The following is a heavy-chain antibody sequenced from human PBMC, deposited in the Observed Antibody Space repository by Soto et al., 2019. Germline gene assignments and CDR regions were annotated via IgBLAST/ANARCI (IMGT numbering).Heavy chain of an antibody. CDR2: ISVEKGDT. CDR3: ARCYCSVGSCFTCWHFDL. CDR1: GYTFSTFG. Sequence: QVQVVQSGAEVKKPGASVKVACKASGYTFSTFGMSWVRQAPGQGLEWMGWISVEKGDTNSAQKFQDRVPMTTDTSTGTAYMDLRSLTSDDTAVYYCARCYCSVGSCFTCWHFDLWGRGTLVTVSS. J-gene: IGHJ2*01. D-gene: IGHD2-15*01. V-gene: IGHV1-18*01.